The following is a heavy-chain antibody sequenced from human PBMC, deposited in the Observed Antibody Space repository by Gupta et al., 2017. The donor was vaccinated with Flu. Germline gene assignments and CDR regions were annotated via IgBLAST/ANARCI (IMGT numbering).Heavy chain of an antibody. CDR1: GFTFGPFA. Sequence: DVQLLESGGGLVPPGESLRISCAASGFTFGPFAMSWVRQAPGKGLEWVAAISGRGRDTYFADSVNGRFSISRDESSNMVYLEMNNLRADDTAVYYCAKNGGVVMVYGNSYMDVWGKGTTVTVSS. J-gene: IGHJ6*04. D-gene: IGHD4-17*01. V-gene: IGHV3-23*01. CDR2: ISGRGRDT. CDR3: AKNGGVVMVYGNSYMDV.